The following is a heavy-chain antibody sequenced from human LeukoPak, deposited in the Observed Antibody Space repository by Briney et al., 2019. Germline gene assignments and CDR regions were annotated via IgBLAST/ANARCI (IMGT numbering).Heavy chain of an antibody. CDR2: ISGYNGNT. J-gene: IGHJ4*02. V-gene: IGHV1-18*01. CDR3: ARDGAPYSGGASPFDY. D-gene: IGHD1-26*01. Sequence: ASVKVSCKASGYTFTSYGISWVRQAPGQGLEWMGWISGYNGNTNYAQKLQGRFTMTTDTYTSTAYMELRSLRSDDTAVYYCARDGAPYSGGASPFDYWGQGTLVTVSS. CDR1: GYTFTSYG.